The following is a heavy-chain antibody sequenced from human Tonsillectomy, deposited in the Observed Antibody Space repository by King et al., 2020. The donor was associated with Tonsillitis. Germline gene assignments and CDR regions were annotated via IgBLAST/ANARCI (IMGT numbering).Heavy chain of an antibody. D-gene: IGHD3-9*01. CDR1: GFTFSNYA. CDR2: XXXXGGXX. J-gene: IGHJ4*02. Sequence: VQLVESGGGLVQPGGSLRLSCAASGFTFSNYAMSWVRQAPGKGLEXVSAXXXXGGXXYXXXSVKGRFTISRDNSKNTLYLQVNXLRAEDTAVYYCAKEYYDILTGYYARPFDYWGQGTLVTVSS. V-gene: IGHV3-23*04. CDR3: AKEYYDILTGYYARPFDY.